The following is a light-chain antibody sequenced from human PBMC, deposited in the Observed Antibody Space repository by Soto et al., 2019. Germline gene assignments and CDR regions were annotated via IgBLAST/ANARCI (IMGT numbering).Light chain of an antibody. V-gene: IGLV1-44*01. CDR3: AAWDGSLNHIL. CDR2: NDI. CDR1: SSNMGSNT. J-gene: IGLJ2*01. Sequence: QSVLTQPPSASGTPGQGVAISCSGTSSNMGSNTVDWYQHLPRTAPHLLIFNDIQRPSGVPARFFGSNSGTSASPATTWLQSEDEADYYCAAWDGSLNHILFGGGTKLTVL.